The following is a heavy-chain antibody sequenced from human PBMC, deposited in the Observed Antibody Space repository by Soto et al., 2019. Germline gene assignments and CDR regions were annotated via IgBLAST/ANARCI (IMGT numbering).Heavy chain of an antibody. CDR3: AIDPHCRDGYNSVVY. V-gene: IGHV1-69*08. D-gene: IGHD5-12*01. J-gene: IGHJ4*02. Sequence: QVQLVQSGAEVKKPGSSVKVSCKASGGTFSSYTISWVRQAPGQGLEWMGRIIPILGIANYAQKFQGRVTITADKSTSTAYMELSSLRSEDTAVYYCAIDPHCRDGYNSVVYWGQGTLVTVSS. CDR1: GGTFSSYT. CDR2: IIPILGIA.